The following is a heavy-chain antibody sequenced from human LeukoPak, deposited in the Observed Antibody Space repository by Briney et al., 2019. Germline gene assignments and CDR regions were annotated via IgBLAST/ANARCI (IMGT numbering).Heavy chain of an antibody. D-gene: IGHD3-16*01. J-gene: IGHJ4*02. CDR1: GYSISSGYY. Sequence: SETLSLTCTVSGYSISSGYYWGWIRQPPGEGLEWIGSIYHSGSTYYNPSLKSRVTISVDTSKNQFSLKLSSVTAADTAVYYCAREGAGGGYWGQGTLVTVSS. CDR3: AREGAGGGY. CDR2: IYHSGST. V-gene: IGHV4-38-2*02.